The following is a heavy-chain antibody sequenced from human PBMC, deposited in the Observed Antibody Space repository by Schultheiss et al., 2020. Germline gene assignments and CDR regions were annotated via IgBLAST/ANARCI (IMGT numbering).Heavy chain of an antibody. CDR2: IYYSGST. Sequence: SETLSLTCTVSAGSISSYYWSWIRQPPGKGLEWIGYIYYSGSTNYNPSLKSGVTISVDTSKNQFSLKLSSVTAADTAGYYCAGGGHYDDSSGGEGYYFDYWGQGTLVTVSS. D-gene: IGHD3-22*01. V-gene: IGHV4-59*01. CDR3: AGGGHYDDSSGGEGYYFDY. J-gene: IGHJ4*02. CDR1: AGSISSYY.